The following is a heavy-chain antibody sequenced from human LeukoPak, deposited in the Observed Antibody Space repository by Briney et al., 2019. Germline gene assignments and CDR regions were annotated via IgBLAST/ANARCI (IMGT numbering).Heavy chain of an antibody. Sequence: GGSLRLSCAASGFTFSSYAMTWVRQAPGKGLEWVSAISGGAYSTSYADSVTGRFTISRDNSKNPLYLQMNSLRAEDTAIYYCARNTSGFKLGDAFDIWGQGTMVTVSS. CDR3: ARNTSGFKLGDAFDI. D-gene: IGHD3-22*01. CDR2: ISGGAYST. V-gene: IGHV3-23*01. J-gene: IGHJ3*02. CDR1: GFTFSSYA.